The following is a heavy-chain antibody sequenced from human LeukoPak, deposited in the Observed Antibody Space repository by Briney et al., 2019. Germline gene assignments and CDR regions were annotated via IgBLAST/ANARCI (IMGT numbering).Heavy chain of an antibody. D-gene: IGHD6-13*01. Sequence: GGSLRLSCAASGFTFSTYGMSWVRQAPGKGLEWVSGISGSGGSTYYADSVKGRFTISRDNSKNTLFLQMNSLRAEDTAIYYCAKALHSSSWAASDYWGQGTPVTVSS. CDR1: GFTFSTYG. V-gene: IGHV3-23*01. CDR3: AKALHSSSWAASDY. CDR2: ISGSGGST. J-gene: IGHJ4*02.